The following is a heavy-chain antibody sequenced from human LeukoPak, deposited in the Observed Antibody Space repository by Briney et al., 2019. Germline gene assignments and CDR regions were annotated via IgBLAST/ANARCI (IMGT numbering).Heavy chain of an antibody. D-gene: IGHD2-8*01. CDR2: IYYSGST. Sequence: SETLSLTCTVSGGSISRSSYYWGWIRQPPEKGLEWIGSIYYSGSTYYNPSLKSRVTISVDTSQNQFSLKLSSVTAADTAVYYCAREGDIVLMVYAPGGFDYWGQGTLVTVSS. J-gene: IGHJ4*02. CDR3: AREGDIVLMVYAPGGFDY. V-gene: IGHV4-39*02. CDR1: GGSISRSSYY.